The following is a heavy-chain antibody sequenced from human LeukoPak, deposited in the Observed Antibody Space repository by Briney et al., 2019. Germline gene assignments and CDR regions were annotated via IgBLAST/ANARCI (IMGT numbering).Heavy chain of an antibody. V-gene: IGHV1-18*01. CDR2: ISPYNGYT. J-gene: IGHJ4*02. CDR1: GYTFINSA. Sequence: GASVKVSCKASGYTFINSAIGWVRQAPGQGLEWRGWISPYNGYTKYAESLQGRVTMTTDTSTSTAYMELRSLRSDDTAMYYCARVGASYDGLIDYWGQGTRVTVSS. CDR3: ARVGASYDGLIDY. D-gene: IGHD1-26*01.